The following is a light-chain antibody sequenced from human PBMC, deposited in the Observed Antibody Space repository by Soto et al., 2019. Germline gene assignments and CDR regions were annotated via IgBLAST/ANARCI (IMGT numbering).Light chain of an antibody. V-gene: IGLV2-14*01. Sequence: QSALTQPASVSGSPGQSITISCTGTSSDVGGYNYVSWYQQHPGKAPKLMIYEVSNRPSGVSNRFSGSKSGNTASLTISGRQAEDEADSYCSSYTSSSIDYVFGTGTKVTVL. J-gene: IGLJ1*01. CDR3: SSYTSSSIDYV. CDR2: EVS. CDR1: SSDVGGYNY.